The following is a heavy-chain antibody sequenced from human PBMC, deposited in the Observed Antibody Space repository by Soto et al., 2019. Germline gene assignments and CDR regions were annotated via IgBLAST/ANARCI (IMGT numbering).Heavy chain of an antibody. Sequence: PGESLKISCKGFGYNFINYWIGWVRQMPGKGLEWMGLIYPGDSDTRYSPSFQGQVIISADKSITTAYLQWSSLKASDTAMYYCASPVGDSWSGHRGVPYFDDWGQGTMVTVSS. CDR1: GYNFINYW. J-gene: IGHJ4*02. CDR2: IYPGDSDT. D-gene: IGHD3-3*01. V-gene: IGHV5-51*01. CDR3: ASPVGDSWSGHRGVPYFDD.